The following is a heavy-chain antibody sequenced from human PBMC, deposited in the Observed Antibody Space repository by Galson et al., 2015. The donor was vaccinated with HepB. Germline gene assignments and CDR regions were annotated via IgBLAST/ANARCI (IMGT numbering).Heavy chain of an antibody. J-gene: IGHJ4*02. CDR1: GFTFSNYG. Sequence: SLRLSCAASGFTFSNYGMHWVRQPPGKGLEWVAVIWNDGNNKYYADSVKGRFTISRDNSKNTLYLQMNSLRAEDTAVYYCASQKFFVADRVWAEVGYWGQGTLVTVSS. CDR3: ASQKFFVADRVWAEVGY. CDR2: IWNDGNNK. D-gene: IGHD6-6*01. V-gene: IGHV3-33*03.